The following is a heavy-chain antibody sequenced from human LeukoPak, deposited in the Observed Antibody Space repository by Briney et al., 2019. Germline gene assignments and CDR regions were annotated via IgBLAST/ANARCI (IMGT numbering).Heavy chain of an antibody. CDR3: ARAPPHGLIDA. CDR2: ISYDGYNK. CDR1: GFTFSSYV. Sequence: GGSLRLSCAASGFTFSSYVMHWVRQAPGKGLEWVAVISYDGYNKYYADSVKGRFTISRDNSRNTLYLQMNSLRADDTAVYYCARAPPHGLIDAWGQGTLVTVSS. J-gene: IGHJ5*02. D-gene: IGHD3-10*01. V-gene: IGHV3-30*03.